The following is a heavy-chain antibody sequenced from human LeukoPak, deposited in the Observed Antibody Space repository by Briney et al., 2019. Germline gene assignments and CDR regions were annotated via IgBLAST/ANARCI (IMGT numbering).Heavy chain of an antibody. J-gene: IGHJ4*02. D-gene: IGHD6-13*01. V-gene: IGHV1-2*02. Sequence: ASVKVSCKASGYTFTGYYMHWVRQAPGQRLEWMGWINPNSGGTNYAQKFQGRVTMTRDTSISTAYMELSRLRSDDTAVYYCARSYSSTAELDYWGQGTLVTVSS. CDR1: GYTFTGYY. CDR2: INPNSGGT. CDR3: ARSYSSTAELDY.